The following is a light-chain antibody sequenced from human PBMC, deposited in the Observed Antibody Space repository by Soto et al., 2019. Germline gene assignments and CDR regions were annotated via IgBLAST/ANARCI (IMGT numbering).Light chain of an antibody. CDR3: QQSFTTWT. CDR2: GAS. Sequence: AIQMTQSPSSLSASVGDRVTITCRASQDIRKDLAWYQQKPGKAPQILIYGASTLQAGVASRFSGSGSATDFTLTISSLQPEDFATYYCQQSFTTWTFGQGTKVDIK. V-gene: IGKV1-6*01. J-gene: IGKJ1*01. CDR1: QDIRKD.